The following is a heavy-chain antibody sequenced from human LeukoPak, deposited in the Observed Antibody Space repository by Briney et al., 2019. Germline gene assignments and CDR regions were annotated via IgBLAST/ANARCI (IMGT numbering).Heavy chain of an antibody. J-gene: IGHJ4*02. D-gene: IGHD3-22*01. CDR1: GYRFTSYW. CDR3: ARNYYDSSGYHDYFDY. V-gene: IGHV1-69*02. Sequence: KISCKGSGYRFTSYWISWVRQAPGQGLEWMGRIIPILGIANYAQKFQGRVTITADKSTSTAYMELSSLRSEDTAVYYCARNYYDSSGYHDYFDYWGQGTLVTVSS. CDR2: IIPILGIA.